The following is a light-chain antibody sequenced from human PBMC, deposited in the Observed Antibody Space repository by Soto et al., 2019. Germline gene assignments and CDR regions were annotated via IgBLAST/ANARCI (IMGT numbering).Light chain of an antibody. CDR2: DAS. Sequence: DIQRTHPTSTLSASFGDTVTVTSRASQSVSGWLAWYQQKPGEAPKLLIYDASALPRGVPSRFSGSGSGTKFTLTIASLQPDDFATYYCQQYETFSGTFGPRTNVDIK. J-gene: IGKJ1*01. V-gene: IGKV1-5*01. CDR1: QSVSGW. CDR3: QQYETFSGT.